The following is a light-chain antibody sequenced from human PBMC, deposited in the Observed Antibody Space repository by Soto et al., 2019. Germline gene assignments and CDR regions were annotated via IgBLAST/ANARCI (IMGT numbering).Light chain of an antibody. J-gene: IGLJ3*02. CDR3: CSYASSSTFV. CDR1: SSDVGTYNL. V-gene: IGLV2-23*03. CDR2: EGS. Sequence: QSALTQPASVSGSPGQWITICCTRTSSDVGTYNLVSWYQHHPGKAPKLLIYEGSKRPSGVSNRFSGSKSGNTASLTISGLQAEDEADYYCCSYASSSTFVFGGGTKLTVL.